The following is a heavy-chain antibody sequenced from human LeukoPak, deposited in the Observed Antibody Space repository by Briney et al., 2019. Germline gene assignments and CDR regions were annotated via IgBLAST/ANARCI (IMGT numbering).Heavy chain of an antibody. CDR2: INHSGST. J-gene: IGHJ5*02. D-gene: IGHD6-6*01. V-gene: IGHV4-34*01. CDR3: ARGYSSSSWFDP. Sequence: SETLSLTCAVYGGSFSGYYWSWIRQPPGKGLEWIGEINHSGSTNYNPSLKSRVTISVDTSKNQFSLKLSSVTAADTAVYYCARGYSSSSWFDPWGQGTLVTVSP. CDR1: GGSFSGYY.